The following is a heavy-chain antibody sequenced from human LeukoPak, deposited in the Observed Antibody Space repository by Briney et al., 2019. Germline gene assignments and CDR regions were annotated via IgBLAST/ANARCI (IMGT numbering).Heavy chain of an antibody. CDR1: GFTFSTYS. V-gene: IGHV3-21*01. J-gene: IGHJ3*02. CDR2: ITSSSDYI. D-gene: IGHD2-15*01. Sequence: SPGGSLRFSCAASGFTFSTYSMNWVRQAPGKGLEWVSSITSSSDYIYYADSVKGRFTISRDNAKNSLYLQMNSLRAEDTAVYYCARESCSGGSCYSAAFDIWGQGTMVTVSS. CDR3: ARESCSGGSCYSAAFDI.